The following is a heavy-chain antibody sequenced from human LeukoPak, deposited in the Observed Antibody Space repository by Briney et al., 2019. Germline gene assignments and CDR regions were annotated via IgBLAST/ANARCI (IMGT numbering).Heavy chain of an antibody. J-gene: IGHJ4*02. CDR1: GYTFTSDG. V-gene: IGHV1-18*01. CDR2: ISAYNGNT. Sequence: GASVKVSCKASGYTFTSDGISLVRQAPGQGLEWMGWISAYNGNTNYAQKLQGRVTMTTDTSTSTAYMELRSLRSDDTAVYYCAREVRWAAGTSRRKYDYWGQGTLVTVSS. CDR3: AREVRWAAGTSRRKYDY. D-gene: IGHD6-13*01.